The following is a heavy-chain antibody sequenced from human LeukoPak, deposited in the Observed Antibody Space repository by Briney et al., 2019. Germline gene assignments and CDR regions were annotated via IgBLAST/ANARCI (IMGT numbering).Heavy chain of an antibody. J-gene: IGHJ3*02. V-gene: IGHV3-23*01. CDR2: ISASGGGT. CDR3: ARGPDTMVRGVRVGAFDI. CDR1: GFTFNTYA. D-gene: IGHD3-10*01. Sequence: PGGSLRLSCAASGFTFNTYAMSWVRQAPGKGLEWVSAISASGGGTYYADSVKGRFTVSRDNSKNTLYLQMNSLRAEDTAVYYCARGPDTMVRGVRVGAFDIWGQGTMVTVSS.